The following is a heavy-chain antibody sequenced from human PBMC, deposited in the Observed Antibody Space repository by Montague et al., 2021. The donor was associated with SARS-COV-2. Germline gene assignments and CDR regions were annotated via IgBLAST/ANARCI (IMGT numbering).Heavy chain of an antibody. CDR3: ARVRLFYYLDY. V-gene: IGHV4-31*03. Sequence: TLSLTCTVSGTSIRSGGYYWTWIRQHPGKGLEWIGYIFHTGXAXYXXSFETRVNISVDTSNNLFSLRLSSVTAADTAMYFCARVRLFYYLDYWGQGTLVTVSS. CDR1: GTSIRSGGYY. D-gene: IGHD2/OR15-2a*01. J-gene: IGHJ4*02. CDR2: IFHTGXA.